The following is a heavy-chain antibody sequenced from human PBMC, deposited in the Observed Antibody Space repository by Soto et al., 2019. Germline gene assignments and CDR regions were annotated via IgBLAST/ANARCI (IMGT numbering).Heavy chain of an antibody. CDR1: GYSFTSYW. J-gene: IGHJ3*02. V-gene: IGHV5-51*01. CDR3: ARKKDDSSGYYSRYLVGAFDI. Sequence: PGESLKISCKGSGYSFTSYWIGWVRQTPGKGLEWMGIIYPGDSDTRYSPSFQGQVTISADKSISTAYLQWSSLKASDTAMYYCARKKDDSSGYYSRYLVGAFDIWGQGTMVTV. CDR2: IYPGDSDT. D-gene: IGHD3-22*01.